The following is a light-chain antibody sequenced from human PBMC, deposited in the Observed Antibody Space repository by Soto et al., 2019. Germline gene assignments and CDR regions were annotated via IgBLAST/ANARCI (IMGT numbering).Light chain of an antibody. J-gene: IGKJ3*01. CDR3: QQYRSSPRT. CDR2: AAS. V-gene: IGKV3-20*01. CDR1: QSVSSY. Sequence: EIVSTQSPGTLSLSPGERATLSCRASQSVSSYLAWYQQKPGQAPRLLIYAASSRATGIPDRFSGSGSGTDFTLTISRLEPEDFAVYYCQQYRSSPRTFGPGTEVDIK.